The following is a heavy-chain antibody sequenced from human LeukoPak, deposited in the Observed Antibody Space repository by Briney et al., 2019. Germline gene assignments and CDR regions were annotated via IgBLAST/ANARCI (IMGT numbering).Heavy chain of an antibody. CDR1: GFTFSNYA. J-gene: IGHJ4*02. V-gene: IGHV3-23*01. CDR2: ISGNGGGT. Sequence: PGGSLRLSCAASGFTFSNYAMSWVRQAPGKGLEWVSGISGNGGGTYYADSVKGRFTVSRDNSKNTLYLQMNSLRAEDTAVYYCAKGTKAIVVDNYFYYWGQGTLVTVSS. D-gene: IGHD3-22*01. CDR3: AKGTKAIVVDNYFYY.